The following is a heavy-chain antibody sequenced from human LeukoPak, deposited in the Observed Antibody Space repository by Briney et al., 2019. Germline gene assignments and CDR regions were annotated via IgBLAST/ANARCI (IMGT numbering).Heavy chain of an antibody. D-gene: IGHD3-10*01. V-gene: IGHV1-8*01. Sequence: GASVKVSCKASGYTFTSYDINWVRQATGQGLEWMGWMNPNSGNTGYAQKFQGRVTMTRNTSISTAYMELSSLRSADTAVYYCALPKFTMVRGVIMFDAFDIWGQGTMVTVSS. CDR2: MNPNSGNT. J-gene: IGHJ3*02. CDR3: ALPKFTMVRGVIMFDAFDI. CDR1: GYTFTSYD.